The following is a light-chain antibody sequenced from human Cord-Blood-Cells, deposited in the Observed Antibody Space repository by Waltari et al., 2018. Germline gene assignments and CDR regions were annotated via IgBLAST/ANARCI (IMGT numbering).Light chain of an antibody. Sequence: SSELTQDPAVSVALGQTVRITCQGASLSSYDGSCYQQKPGQAPVLVIYGKNNRPSGIPDRFSGSSSGNTASLTITGAQAEDEADYYCNSRDSSGNHLVVFGGGTKLTVL. J-gene: IGLJ2*01. CDR2: GKN. CDR1: SLSSYD. CDR3: NSRDSSGNHLVV. V-gene: IGLV3-19*01.